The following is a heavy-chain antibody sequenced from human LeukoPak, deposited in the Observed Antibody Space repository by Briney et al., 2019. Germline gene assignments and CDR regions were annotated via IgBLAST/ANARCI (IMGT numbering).Heavy chain of an antibody. J-gene: IGHJ3*02. CDR3: ARGGSGSIDAFDI. V-gene: IGHV1-69*05. CDR1: GGTFSSYA. Sequence: GASVKVSCKASGGTFSSYAISWVRQAPGQGLEWMGGIIPIFGTANYAQKFQGRVTITTDESTSTAYMELSSLRSEDTAVYYCARGGSGSIDAFDIWGQGTMVTVSS. D-gene: IGHD3-10*01. CDR2: IIPIFGTA.